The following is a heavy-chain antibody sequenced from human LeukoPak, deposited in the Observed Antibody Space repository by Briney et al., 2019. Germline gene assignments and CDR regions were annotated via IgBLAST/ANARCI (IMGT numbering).Heavy chain of an antibody. CDR1: GGSISSGGYY. J-gene: IGHJ3*02. D-gene: IGHD3-22*01. Sequence: SQTLSLTCTVSGGSISSGGYYWSWIRQHPGKGLGWIGYIYYSGSTYYNPSLKSRVTISVDTSKNQFSLKLSSVTAADTAVYYCARASYYYDSSGFFEDAFDIWGQGTMVTVSS. CDR3: ARASYYYDSSGFFEDAFDI. V-gene: IGHV4-31*03. CDR2: IYYSGST.